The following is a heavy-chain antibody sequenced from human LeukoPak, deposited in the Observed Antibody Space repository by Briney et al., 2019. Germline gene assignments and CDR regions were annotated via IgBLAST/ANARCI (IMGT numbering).Heavy chain of an antibody. Sequence: GGSLRLPCAASGFTFTSYAMTWVRQAPGKGLEWVSVIYSGGSTYYADSVKGRFTISRDNSKNTLYLQMNSLRAEDTAVYYCARDVDTAMAQDYWGQGTLVTVSS. CDR3: ARDVDTAMAQDY. CDR2: IYSGGST. D-gene: IGHD5-18*01. CDR1: GFTFTSYA. V-gene: IGHV3-66*01. J-gene: IGHJ4*02.